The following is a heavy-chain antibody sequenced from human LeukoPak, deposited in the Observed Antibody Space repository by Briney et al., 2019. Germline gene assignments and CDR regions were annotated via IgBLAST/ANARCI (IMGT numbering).Heavy chain of an antibody. D-gene: IGHD2-21*02. CDR2: IKRDGSEK. CDR1: GFSFSSYW. V-gene: IGHV3-7*02. Sequence: GGSLRLSCAASGFSFSSYWMNWVRQAPGKGLEWVANIKRDGSEKYYVDSVKGRFTISRDNAKNTLFLKMNSLRAEDTAVYYCARAGERMTATPRWFDPWGQGTLVTVSS. CDR3: ARAGERMTATPRWFDP. J-gene: IGHJ5*02.